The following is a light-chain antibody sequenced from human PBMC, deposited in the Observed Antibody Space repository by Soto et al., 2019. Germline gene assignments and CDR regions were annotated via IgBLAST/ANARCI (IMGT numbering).Light chain of an antibody. CDR3: QQYGNSPLT. CDR2: GAS. V-gene: IGKV3-20*01. CDR1: QSVSSNY. J-gene: IGKJ4*01. Sequence: EIVLTQSPGTLSLSPGERATLSCRASQSVSSNYLGWYQQKPGQAPRLLIYGASSRASGILDRFSGSGSGTVFTVTISRLEAEDFAVYYCQQYGNSPLTFGGGTKVEIK.